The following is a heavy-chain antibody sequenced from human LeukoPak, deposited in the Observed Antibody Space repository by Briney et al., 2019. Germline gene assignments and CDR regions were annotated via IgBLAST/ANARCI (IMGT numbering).Heavy chain of an antibody. CDR1: GDSISSYY. CDR2: IYYSGST. D-gene: IGHD6-19*01. CDR3: ARDKRVAVAGTYIYYYYMDV. Sequence: SETLSLTCTVSGDSISSYYWSWIRQPPGRGLEWIGYIYYSGSTNYSPSLKSRVNISVDTSKSQLSLRLSSVTAADTAVYYCARDKRVAVAGTYIYYYYMDVWGNGTTVTISS. V-gene: IGHV4-59*01. J-gene: IGHJ6*03.